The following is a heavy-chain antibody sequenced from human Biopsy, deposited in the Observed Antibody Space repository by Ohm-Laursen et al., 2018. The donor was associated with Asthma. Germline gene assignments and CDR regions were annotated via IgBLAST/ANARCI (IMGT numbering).Heavy chain of an antibody. V-gene: IGHV1-3*01. Sequence: ASVKVSCKASGYTFTSYAMHWVRQAPGQRLEWMGWINAGNGNTKYSQKFQGRVTITRDTSASTAYMELSSLRSEDTAVHYCASSIAVADSDAFDIWGQGTMVTASS. J-gene: IGHJ3*02. CDR2: INAGNGNT. D-gene: IGHD6-19*01. CDR1: GYTFTSYA. CDR3: ASSIAVADSDAFDI.